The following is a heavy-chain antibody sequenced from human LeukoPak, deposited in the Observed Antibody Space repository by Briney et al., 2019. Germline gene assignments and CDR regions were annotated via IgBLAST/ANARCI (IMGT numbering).Heavy chain of an antibody. CDR2: ISYDGSNK. CDR1: GFTFSSYA. Sequence: GRSLRLSCAASGFTFSSYAMHWVRQAPGKGLEWVAVISYDGSNKYYADSVKGRFTISRDNSKNTLYLQMNGLRAEDTAVYYCARSRGNFLPSYSSSSSGKNWFDPWGQGTLVTVSS. D-gene: IGHD6-6*01. J-gene: IGHJ5*02. CDR3: ARSRGNFLPSYSSSSSGKNWFDP. V-gene: IGHV3-30-3*01.